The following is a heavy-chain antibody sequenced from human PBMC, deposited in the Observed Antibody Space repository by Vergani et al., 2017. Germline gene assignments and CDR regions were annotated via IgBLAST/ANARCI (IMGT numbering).Heavy chain of an antibody. D-gene: IGHD3-22*01. J-gene: IGHJ4*02. V-gene: IGHV3-33*01. CDR2: IRYDGSSE. CDR3: ARDLFYYDSSGYYSGFFDY. CDR1: GFTLSSHA. Sequence: QVQLEESGGGVVQPGRSLRLSCAGSGFTLSSHAMHWVRQAPGKGLEWVAFIRYDGSSEYYGDSVKGRFTISRDNAKNSLYLQMNSLRAEDTAVYYCARDLFYYDSSGYYSGFFDYWGQGTLVTVSS.